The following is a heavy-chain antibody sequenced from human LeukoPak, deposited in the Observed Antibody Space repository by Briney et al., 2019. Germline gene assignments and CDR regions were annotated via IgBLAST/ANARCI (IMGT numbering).Heavy chain of an antibody. CDR2: INPNSGGT. CDR3: ARDHGRDGYFDY. J-gene: IGHJ4*02. V-gene: IGHV1-2*06. Sequence: GASVKVSCKASGYTFTGYYMHWVRQAPGQGLEWMGRINPNSGGTNYAQKFQGRVTMTRDTSISTAYMGLSRLRSDDTAVYYCARDHGRDGYFDYWGQGTLVTVSS. D-gene: IGHD5-24*01. CDR1: GYTFTGYY.